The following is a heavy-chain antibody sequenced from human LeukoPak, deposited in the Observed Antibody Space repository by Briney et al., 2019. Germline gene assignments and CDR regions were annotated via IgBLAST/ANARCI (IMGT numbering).Heavy chain of an antibody. J-gene: IGHJ4*02. V-gene: IGHV3-23*01. Sequence: PGGSLRLSCAASGFTFSSYAMNWVRQAPGKRLEWVSSIIGSGRDTYYADSVKGRITISRDNSKNTVYLQMNSLRAEDTAVYYCTTDLGELYIDSWGQGTLVTVSS. D-gene: IGHD3-16*01. CDR2: IIGSGRDT. CDR1: GFTFSSYA. CDR3: TTDLGELYIDS.